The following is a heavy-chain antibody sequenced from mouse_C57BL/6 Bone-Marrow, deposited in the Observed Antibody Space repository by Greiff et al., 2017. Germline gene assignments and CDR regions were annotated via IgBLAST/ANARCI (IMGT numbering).Heavy chain of an antibody. CDR1: GYTFTSYD. V-gene: IGHV1-85*01. CDR3: ARLGFEGSGGDWWGGV. Sequence: VQLQQSGPELVKPGASVKLSCKASGYTFTSYDINWVKQRPGQGLEWIGWIYPRDGSTKYNEKFKGKATLTVDTSSSTAYMGLASLASEDSAVYGGARLGFEGSGGDWWGGVWGTGTTVSVSS. J-gene: IGHJ1*03. D-gene: IGHD1-1*01. CDR2: IYPRDGST.